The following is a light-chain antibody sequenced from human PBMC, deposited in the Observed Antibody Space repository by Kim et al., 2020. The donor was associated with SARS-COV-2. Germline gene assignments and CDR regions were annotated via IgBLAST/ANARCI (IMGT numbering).Light chain of an antibody. CDR1: QDISSW. V-gene: IGKV1D-16*01. Sequence: ASVGEGVTITCRASQDISSWLAWYQQKPGKAPKSLIYGASTLQRGVPSRFSGSGSGTDFTLTISSLQPEDFATYYCQQYKSSPLTFGGGTKVDIK. J-gene: IGKJ4*01. CDR3: QQYKSSPLT. CDR2: GAS.